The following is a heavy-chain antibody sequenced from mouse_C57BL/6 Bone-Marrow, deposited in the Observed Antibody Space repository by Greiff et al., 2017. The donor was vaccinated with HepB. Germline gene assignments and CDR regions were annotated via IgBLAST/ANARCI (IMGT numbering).Heavy chain of an antibody. Sequence: QVQLQQSGTELVKPGASVKLSCKASGYTFTSYWMHWVKQRPGQGLEWIGNINPSNGGTNYNEKFKSKATLTVDKSSSTAYMQLSSLTSEDSAVYYCARSGDIYDGYYGGAMDYWGQGTSVTVSS. CDR3: ARSGDIYDGYYGGAMDY. CDR2: INPSNGGT. J-gene: IGHJ4*01. D-gene: IGHD2-3*01. CDR1: GYTFTSYW. V-gene: IGHV1-53*01.